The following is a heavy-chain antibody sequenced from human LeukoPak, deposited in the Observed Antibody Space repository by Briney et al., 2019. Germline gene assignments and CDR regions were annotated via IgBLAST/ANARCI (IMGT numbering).Heavy chain of an antibody. V-gene: IGHV3-53*01. D-gene: IGHD3-10*01. Sequence: PGGSLRLSCAASGFTVSSNYMSWVRQAPGKGLEWVSLIYTSGATYYADSVKGRFTISRDNSKNTLYLQMHSLRADDTAVYYCARDRAGYYFDYGGQGTLVTVSS. J-gene: IGHJ4*02. CDR1: GFTVSSNY. CDR3: ARDRAGYYFDY. CDR2: IYTSGAT.